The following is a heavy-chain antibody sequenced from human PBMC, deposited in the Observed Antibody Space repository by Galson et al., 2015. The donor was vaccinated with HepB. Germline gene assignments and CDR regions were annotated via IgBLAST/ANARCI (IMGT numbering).Heavy chain of an antibody. Sequence: SLRLSCAASGFTFDSYGMSWVRQAPGKGLEWVSSISGGGSRTYYADSVKGRFIVSRDNSKNMLYLQMNSLKGEDTAVYYCAKNPDYDFWNVGTTFHYWGQGTLVTVSS. CDR2: ISGGGSRT. CDR1: GFTFDSYG. V-gene: IGHV3-23*01. J-gene: IGHJ4*02. D-gene: IGHD3-3*01. CDR3: AKNPDYDFWNVGTTFHY.